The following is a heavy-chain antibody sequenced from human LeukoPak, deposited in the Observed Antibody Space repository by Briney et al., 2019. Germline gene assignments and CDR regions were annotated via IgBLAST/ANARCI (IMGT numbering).Heavy chain of an antibody. CDR3: ARLPGSGYFDY. Sequence: SETLSLTCTVSGGSISSGTYYWGWIRQPPGKGLEWVATVYYTGSMYYNPSLKGRVTVSVDTSKNQFSLKLSSVTAADTAVYYCARLPGSGYFDYWGQGILVTVSS. V-gene: IGHV4-39*01. CDR2: VYYTGSM. J-gene: IGHJ4*02. CDR1: GGSISSGTYY. D-gene: IGHD3-22*01.